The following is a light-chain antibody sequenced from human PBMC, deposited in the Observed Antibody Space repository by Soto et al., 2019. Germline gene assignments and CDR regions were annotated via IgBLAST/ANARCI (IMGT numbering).Light chain of an antibody. J-gene: IGKJ5*01. Sequence: EIVLTQSPGTLSLSPGERATLSCRASQSVSISYLAWYQQKPGQAPRLLIYGASSRAAGIPDRFSGSGSGTDFTLTISRLEAEDFVVYYCQQYGSSPRITFGQGTRLEIK. CDR2: GAS. CDR1: QSVSISY. CDR3: QQYGSSPRIT. V-gene: IGKV3-20*01.